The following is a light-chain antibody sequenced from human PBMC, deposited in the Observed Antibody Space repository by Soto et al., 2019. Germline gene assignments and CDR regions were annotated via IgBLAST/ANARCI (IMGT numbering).Light chain of an antibody. Sequence: QSVLTQPPSASGTPGQRVTISCSGRSSNIGTNTVNWFQQLPGTAPKLLIYSNNQRRSGVPDRFSGSKSGSSASLAISVLQSEDEVNYYCAAWDDSVSGKVFGTGTKLTV. CDR1: SSNIGTNT. V-gene: IGLV1-44*01. CDR2: SNN. J-gene: IGLJ1*01. CDR3: AAWDDSVSGKV.